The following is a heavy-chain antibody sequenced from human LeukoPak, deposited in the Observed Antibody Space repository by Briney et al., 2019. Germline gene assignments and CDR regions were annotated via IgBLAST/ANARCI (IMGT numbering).Heavy chain of an antibody. CDR3: AKDRATMIVVVTHDDAFDI. V-gene: IGHV3-30*02. Sequence: GGSLRLSCAASGFTFSSYGMHWVRQAPGKGLEWVAFIRYDGSNKYYADSVKGRFTISRDNSKNTLYLQMNSLRAEDTAVYYCAKDRATMIVVVTHDDAFDIWGQGTMVTVSS. D-gene: IGHD3-22*01. CDR1: GFTFSSYG. CDR2: IRYDGSNK. J-gene: IGHJ3*02.